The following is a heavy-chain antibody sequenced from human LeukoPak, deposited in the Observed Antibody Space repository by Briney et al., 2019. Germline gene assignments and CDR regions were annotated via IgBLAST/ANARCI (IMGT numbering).Heavy chain of an antibody. V-gene: IGHV3-48*04. J-gene: IGHJ4*02. D-gene: IGHD6-13*01. CDR2: ISSSGSTI. CDR1: GFTLNSYS. CDR3: AREPWIAAAGPEPFFDY. Sequence: GGSLRLSCVASGFTLNSYSMNWVRQAPGKGLEWVSYISSSGSTIYYADSVKGRFTISRDNAKNSLYLQMNSLRAEDTAVYYCAREPWIAAAGPEPFFDYWGQGTLVTVSS.